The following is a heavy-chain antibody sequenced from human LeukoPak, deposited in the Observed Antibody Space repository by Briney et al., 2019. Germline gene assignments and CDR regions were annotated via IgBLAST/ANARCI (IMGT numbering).Heavy chain of an antibody. Sequence: SGGSLRLSCAASGFTFGRYAMSWVRQAPGKGLEWVSTIGGSGVTTYYADSVKGRFTISRDNSKNTMYLQMNGLRAEDTALYYCAKDRPYDYDSSGFMAFDIWGQGTMVTVS. J-gene: IGHJ3*02. CDR2: IGGSGVTT. CDR1: GFTFGRYA. V-gene: IGHV3-23*01. CDR3: AKDRPYDYDSSGFMAFDI. D-gene: IGHD3-22*01.